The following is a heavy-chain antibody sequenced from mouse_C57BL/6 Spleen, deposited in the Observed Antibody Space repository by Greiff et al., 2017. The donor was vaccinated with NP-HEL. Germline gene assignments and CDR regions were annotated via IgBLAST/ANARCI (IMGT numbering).Heavy chain of an antibody. CDR2: IWSGGST. J-gene: IGHJ4*01. CDR1: GFSLTSYG. CDR3: ANMVTTGNYYAMDY. Sequence: QVQLKQSGPGLVQPSQSLSITCTVSGFSLTSYGVHWVRQSPGKGLEWLGVIWSGGSTDYNAAFISRLSISKDNSKSQVFFKMNSLQADDTAIYYCANMVTTGNYYAMDYWGQGTSVTVSS. V-gene: IGHV2-2*01. D-gene: IGHD2-2*01.